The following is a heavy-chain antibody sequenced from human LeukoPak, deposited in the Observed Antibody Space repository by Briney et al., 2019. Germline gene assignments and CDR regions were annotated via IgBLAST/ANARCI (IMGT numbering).Heavy chain of an antibody. CDR3: ARQSTAMGTFDY. Sequence: SETLSLTCTVSGASISSGGYYWSWIRQHPGKGLEWIGYISYSGSPYYNPSLKSRVTISVDTSKNQFSLKVSSVTAADTAVYYCARQSTAMGTFDYWGQGTLVPVSS. J-gene: IGHJ4*02. V-gene: IGHV4-39*01. CDR1: GASISSGGYY. CDR2: ISYSGSP. D-gene: IGHD5-18*01.